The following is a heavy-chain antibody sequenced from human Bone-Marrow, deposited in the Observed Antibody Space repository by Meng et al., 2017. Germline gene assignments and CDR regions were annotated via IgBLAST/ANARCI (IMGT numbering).Heavy chain of an antibody. Sequence: QVQLQQGGAGLLKPSETLSLTCAVYGGSFSGYYWSWIRQPPGKGLEWIGEINHSGSTNYNPSLKSRVTISVDTSKNQFSLKLSSVTAADTAVYYCARDPDYYGSGSWDWGQGTLVTVSS. CDR2: INHSGST. D-gene: IGHD3-10*01. CDR1: GGSFSGYY. CDR3: ARDPDYYGSGSWD. J-gene: IGHJ4*02. V-gene: IGHV4-34*01.